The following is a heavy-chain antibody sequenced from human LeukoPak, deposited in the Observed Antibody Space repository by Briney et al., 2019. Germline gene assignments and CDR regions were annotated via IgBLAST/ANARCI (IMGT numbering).Heavy chain of an antibody. V-gene: IGHV4-59*01. J-gene: IGHJ4*02. CDR1: GGSISNYY. CDR3: ARSGYSYGTGYYFDS. CDR2: IYYTGST. Sequence: SETLSLTCTVSGGSISNYYWSWIRQPPGKGLEWIGYIYYTGSTYYIPSLKSRVTISLGTSKNQFSLSLTSVTAADTAVYYCARSGYSYGTGYYFDSWGQGTLVTVSS. D-gene: IGHD5-18*01.